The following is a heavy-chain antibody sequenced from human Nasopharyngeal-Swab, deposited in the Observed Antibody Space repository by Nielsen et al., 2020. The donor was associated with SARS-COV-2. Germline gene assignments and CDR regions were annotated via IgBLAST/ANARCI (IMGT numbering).Heavy chain of an antibody. CDR3: ARGPLLSVTGTTRWFDP. Sequence: SETLSLTCTVSGGSISSGGYYWSWIRQHPGKGLEWIGYIYYSGSTYYNPSLKSRVTISVDTSKNQFSLKLSSVTVADTAVYYCARGPLLSVTGTTRWFDPWGQGTLVTVSS. D-gene: IGHD1-7*01. CDR2: IYYSGST. V-gene: IGHV4-31*03. J-gene: IGHJ5*02. CDR1: GGSISSGGYY.